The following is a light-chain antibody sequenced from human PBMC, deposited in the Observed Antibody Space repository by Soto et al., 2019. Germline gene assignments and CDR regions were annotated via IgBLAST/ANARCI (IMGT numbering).Light chain of an antibody. CDR2: GAS. CDR1: QSVSSN. Sequence: EIVMTQSPATLSVSPGERATLSCRASQSVSSNLAWYQQKPGQAPRLLIYGASTRATGIPARFSGSGSGTEFTLTISSLQPEDFAVYYCQQYNNWPRTFGGGTKVDIK. V-gene: IGKV3-15*01. CDR3: QQYNNWPRT. J-gene: IGKJ4*01.